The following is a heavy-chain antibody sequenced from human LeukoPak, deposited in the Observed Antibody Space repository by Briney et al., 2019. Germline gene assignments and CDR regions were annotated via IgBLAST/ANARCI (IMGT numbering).Heavy chain of an antibody. CDR1: GGTFSSYA. J-gene: IGHJ3*02. CDR2: IIPIFGTA. CDR3: AKGDIVVVTAIQHAFDI. D-gene: IGHD2-21*02. Sequence: SVKVSCKPSGGTFSSYAISWVRQAPGQGLEWMGRIIPIFGTANYAQKFQGRVTITADKSTSTAYMELSSLRSEDTAVYYCAKGDIVVVTAIQHAFDIWGQGTMVTVSS. V-gene: IGHV1-69*06.